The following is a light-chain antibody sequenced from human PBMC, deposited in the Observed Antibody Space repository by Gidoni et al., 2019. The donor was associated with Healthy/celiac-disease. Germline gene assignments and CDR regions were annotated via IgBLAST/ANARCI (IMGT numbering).Light chain of an antibody. CDR2: AAS. CDR1: QGISSY. CDR3: QQLNSYPHT. V-gene: IGKV1-9*01. Sequence: DIQLTQSPSFLSASVGDRVTITCRASQGISSYLAWYQQKPGKAPKLLIYAASTLQSGVPSRFSDSGSGTEFTLTISSLQPEDFATYYCQQLNSYPHTFGQGTKVEIK. J-gene: IGKJ1*01.